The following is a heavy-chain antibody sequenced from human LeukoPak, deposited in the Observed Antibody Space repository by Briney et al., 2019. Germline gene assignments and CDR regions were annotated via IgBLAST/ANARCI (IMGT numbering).Heavy chain of an antibody. V-gene: IGHV3-33*06. D-gene: IGHD3-10*01. CDR2: IWYDGSNK. J-gene: IGHJ4*02. CDR1: GFTFSSYG. CDR3: AKDSNYYGSGSYYYYFDY. Sequence: PGRSLRLSCAASGFTFSSYGMHWVRQAPGKGLEWVAVIWYDGSNKYYADSVKGRFTISRDNSKNTLYLQMNSLRAEGTAVYYCAKDSNYYGSGSYYYYFDYWGQGTLVTVSS.